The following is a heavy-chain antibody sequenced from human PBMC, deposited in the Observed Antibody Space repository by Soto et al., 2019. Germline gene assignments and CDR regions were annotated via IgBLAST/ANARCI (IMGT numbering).Heavy chain of an antibody. CDR2: IFYSGRT. J-gene: IGHJ4*02. Sequence: QVQLQESGPGLVKPSQTLSIICTVSGGCINSGGYYWNCIRQHPGKGLAWVADIFYSGRTDYTPFLRSRFSTSADTCGTQCSLNLNSAPDAEAAVYFCARGYRQSGCSSSWVFDYWGQGTLVNVSS. CDR3: ARGYRQSGCSSSWVFDY. CDR1: GGCINSGGYY. D-gene: IGHD6-13*01. V-gene: IGHV4-31*03.